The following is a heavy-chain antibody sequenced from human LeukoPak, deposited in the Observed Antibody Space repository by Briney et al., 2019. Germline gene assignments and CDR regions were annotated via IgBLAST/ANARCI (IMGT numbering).Heavy chain of an antibody. CDR1: GGSISSSSYY. V-gene: IGHV4-39*01. Sequence: KPSETLSLTCTVSGGSISSSSYYWGWIRQPPGKGLEWIGSIYYSGNTYYNSSLKSRVTISVDTSKNQFSLKLSSVTAADTAVYYCARHQFTAGPPLGSYFDYWGQGTLVTVSS. CDR3: ARHQFTAGPPLGSYFDY. CDR2: IYYSGNT. D-gene: IGHD3-10*01. J-gene: IGHJ4*02.